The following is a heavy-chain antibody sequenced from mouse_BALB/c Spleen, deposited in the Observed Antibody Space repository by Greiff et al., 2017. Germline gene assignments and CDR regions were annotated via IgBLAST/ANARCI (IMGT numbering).Heavy chain of an antibody. CDR2: ISSGGST. V-gene: IGHV5-6-5*01. D-gene: IGHD2-10*01. J-gene: IGHJ3*01. CDR1: GFTFSSYA. Sequence: EVMLVESGGGLVQPGGSRKLSCAASGFTFSSYAMSWVRQTPEKRLEWVASISSGGSTYYPDSVKGRFTISRDNARNILYLQMSSLRSEDTAMYYCASAYYGNSFAYWGQGTLVTVSA. CDR3: ASAYYGNSFAY.